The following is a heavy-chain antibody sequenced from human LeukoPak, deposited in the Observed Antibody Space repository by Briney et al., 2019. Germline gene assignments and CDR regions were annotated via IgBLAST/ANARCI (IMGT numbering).Heavy chain of an antibody. Sequence: EESLKISCMGSGYNFTNYWIAWVRQVPGKGLEWMGIIYAGDSDTKYSQSFQGQVTISVDQSNTTAFLQWSTLKSTDSAIYYCARQLKTNWAFGRWGQGTLVTVSS. CDR3: ARQLKTNWAFGR. CDR2: IYAGDSDT. V-gene: IGHV5-51*01. J-gene: IGHJ4*02. CDR1: GYNFTNYW. D-gene: IGHD7-27*01.